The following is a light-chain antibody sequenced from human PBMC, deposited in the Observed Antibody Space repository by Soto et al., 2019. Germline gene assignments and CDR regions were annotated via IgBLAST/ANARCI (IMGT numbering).Light chain of an antibody. CDR2: ENN. CDR3: QSYDGSLSGYV. Sequence: QSVLTQPPSVSEAPGQRVTISCTGSSSNIGGGYEAPWYQQVPGTAPKLLIYENNNRPSGVPDRFSGSKSGTSASLAITGRQAEDEAEYYCQSYDGSLSGYVFGTGTKLTVL. CDR1: SSNIGGGYE. V-gene: IGLV1-40*01. J-gene: IGLJ1*01.